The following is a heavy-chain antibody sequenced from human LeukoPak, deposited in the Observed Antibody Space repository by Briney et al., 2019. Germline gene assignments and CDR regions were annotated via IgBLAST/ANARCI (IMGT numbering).Heavy chain of an antibody. Sequence: GGSLSLSCAASGFTFSSYSMNWVRQAPGKVLEWVSSISSSSSYIYYADSVKGRFTISRDNAKNSLYLQMNSLRAEDTAVYYCAREVDKSVAGYGMDVWGQGTTVTVSS. J-gene: IGHJ6*02. CDR1: GFTFSSYS. CDR3: AREVDKSVAGYGMDV. CDR2: ISSSSSYI. V-gene: IGHV3-21*01. D-gene: IGHD6-19*01.